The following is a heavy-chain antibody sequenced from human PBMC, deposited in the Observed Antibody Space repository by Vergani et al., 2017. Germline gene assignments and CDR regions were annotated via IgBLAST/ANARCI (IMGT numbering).Heavy chain of an antibody. D-gene: IGHD2-15*01. V-gene: IGHV4-39*07. J-gene: IGHJ6*02. Sequence: QVQLQESGPGLVKPSETLSLTCIVSGDSINNGNYSWGWIRQPPGKGLEWIGSVYYNGSTYYNPSLKSRVTISVDTSKNQFSLKLSSVTAADTAVYYCARAKGALYCIGGSCYSYYGMDVWGQGTTVTVSS. CDR2: VYYNGST. CDR1: GDSINNGNYS. CDR3: ARAKGALYCIGGSCYSYYGMDV.